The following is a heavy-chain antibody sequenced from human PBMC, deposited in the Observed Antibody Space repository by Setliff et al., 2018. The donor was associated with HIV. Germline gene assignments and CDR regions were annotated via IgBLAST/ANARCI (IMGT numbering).Heavy chain of an antibody. CDR3: ARLGRAIDDGGSSLRLDF. CDR2: ISSSGTT. V-gene: IGHV4-4*09. Sequence: SETLSLTCVVSDDSFSNYDWTWIWQSPGRALEWIGYISSSGTTNYNPSLRSRVTISMETSNTRFSLWLRSATAVDTATYFCARLGRAIDDGGSSLRLDFWGQGMLVTVSS. D-gene: IGHD2-21*01. CDR1: DDSFSNYD. J-gene: IGHJ4*02.